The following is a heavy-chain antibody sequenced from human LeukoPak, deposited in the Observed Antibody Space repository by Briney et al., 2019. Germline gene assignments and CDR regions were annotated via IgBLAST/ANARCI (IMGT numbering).Heavy chain of an antibody. Sequence: GESLKISCKGSGYSFTSYWIGWVRQMPGKGLEWMGIIYPGDSDTRYSPSFQGQVTISADKSIGTAYLQWSSLKASDTAMYYCASVPAAMEEPFDYWGQGTLVTVSS. CDR1: GYSFTSYW. V-gene: IGHV5-51*01. CDR3: ASVPAAMEEPFDY. J-gene: IGHJ4*02. D-gene: IGHD2-2*01. CDR2: IYPGDSDT.